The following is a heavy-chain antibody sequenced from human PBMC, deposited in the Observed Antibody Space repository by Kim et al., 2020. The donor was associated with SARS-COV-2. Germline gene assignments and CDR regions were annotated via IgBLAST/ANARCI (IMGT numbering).Heavy chain of an antibody. CDR2: ISGSGGRT. V-gene: IGHV3-23*01. J-gene: IGHJ4*02. Sequence: GGSLRLSCTASGFTFSTHAMSWVRQAPGKGLEWVSTISGSGGRTYYADFVKGRFTITRDNSRKTLYIQMHSLRAEDTAVYYCAGANDYRGPYYFNFWGQGTLITVSS. D-gene: IGHD4-4*01. CDR3: AGANDYRGPYYFNF. CDR1: GFTFSTHA.